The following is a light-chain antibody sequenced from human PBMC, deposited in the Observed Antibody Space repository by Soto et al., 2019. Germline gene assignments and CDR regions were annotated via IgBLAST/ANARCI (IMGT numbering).Light chain of an antibody. Sequence: QSALTQPRSVSGAPGQSVTISCTGTSSDVGGYNYVYWYQQHPGKAPKLMIYDVSKRPSGVPDRFSGSKSGNTASLTISGPQVEDEAEYYYCSYAGSNTPHGVFGGGTKLTVL. CDR1: SSDVGGYNY. CDR3: CSYAGSNTPHGV. V-gene: IGLV2-11*01. J-gene: IGLJ3*02. CDR2: DVS.